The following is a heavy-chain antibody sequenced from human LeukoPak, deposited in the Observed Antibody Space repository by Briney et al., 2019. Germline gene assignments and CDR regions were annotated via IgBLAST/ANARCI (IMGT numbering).Heavy chain of an antibody. Sequence: GESLKISCKGSGYSFTSYWIGWVRQIPGKGLEWMGIIYPGDSDTRYSPSFQGQVTISADKSISTAYLQWSSLKASDTAMYYCARHRDNWNDFYDYWGQGTLVTVSS. D-gene: IGHD1-1*01. V-gene: IGHV5-51*01. CDR1: GYSFTSYW. CDR2: IYPGDSDT. J-gene: IGHJ4*02. CDR3: ARHRDNWNDFYDY.